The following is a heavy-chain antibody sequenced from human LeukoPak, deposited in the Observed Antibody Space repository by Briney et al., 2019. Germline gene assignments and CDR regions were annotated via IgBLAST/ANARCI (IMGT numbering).Heavy chain of an antibody. D-gene: IGHD2-2*01. V-gene: IGHV1-18*01. J-gene: IGHJ4*02. CDR3: ARRMADTSWYYFDS. CDR2: ISAFNLYT. Sequence: ASVKVSCKPSAYSFTSYGISWVRQAPGQGLEWMGWISAFNLYTKYAQKVQGRVTMTADTTTNTAYMELRSLRSDDTAVYFCARRMADTSWYYFDSWGKGTLVTVSS. CDR1: AYSFTSYG.